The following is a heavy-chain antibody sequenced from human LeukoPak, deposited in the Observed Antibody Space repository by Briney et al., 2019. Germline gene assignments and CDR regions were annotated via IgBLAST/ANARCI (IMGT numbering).Heavy chain of an antibody. D-gene: IGHD3-22*01. CDR2: INTGNGNT. V-gene: IGHV1-3*04. J-gene: IGHJ4*02. CDR3: AKEATMIVVARSYFDY. Sequence: ASVKVSCKASGYIFTTFSIHWVRQAPGQRLEWLGWINTGNGNTRYSQNFQGRVTFTRDTSANTAYMELNSLRSEDTAVYYCAKEATMIVVARSYFDYWGQGTLVTVSS. CDR1: GYIFTTFS.